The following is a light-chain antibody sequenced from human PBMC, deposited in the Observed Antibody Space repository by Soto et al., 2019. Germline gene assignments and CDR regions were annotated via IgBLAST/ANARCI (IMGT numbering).Light chain of an antibody. CDR2: KAS. CDR3: QHYNSYSEA. V-gene: IGKV1-5*03. CDR1: QTISSW. J-gene: IGKJ1*01. Sequence: DIQMTQSPSTLSGSVGDRVTITCRASQTISSWLAWYQQKPGKAPKLLIYKASTFKSGVPSRFSGSGSGTEFTLTISSLQPDDFATYCCQHYNSYSEAFGQGTKVDIK.